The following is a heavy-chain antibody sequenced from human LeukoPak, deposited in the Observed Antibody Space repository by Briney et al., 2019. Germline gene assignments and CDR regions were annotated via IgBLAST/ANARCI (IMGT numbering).Heavy chain of an antibody. Sequence: ASVKVSFKASGGTFSSYAISWVRQAPGQGLEWMGGIIPIFGTANYAQKLQGRVTITTDESTSTAYMELSSLRSEDTAVYYCARDRGYCSSTSCHAFGYWGQGTLVTVSS. V-gene: IGHV1-69*05. D-gene: IGHD2-2*03. CDR1: GGTFSSYA. CDR2: IIPIFGTA. J-gene: IGHJ4*02. CDR3: ARDRGYCSSTSCHAFGY.